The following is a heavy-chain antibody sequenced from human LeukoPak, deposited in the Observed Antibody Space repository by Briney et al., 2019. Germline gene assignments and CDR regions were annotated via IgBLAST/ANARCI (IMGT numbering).Heavy chain of an antibody. CDR3: ARDKTTRAFDY. V-gene: IGHV3-30-3*01. Sequence: GGSLRLSCAASGFTFSSYAMHWVRRAPGKRLEWVAVISYDGSNKYYADSVKGRFTISRDNSKNTLYLQMNSLRAEDTAVYYCARDKTTRAFDYWGQGTLVTVSS. CDR1: GFTFSSYA. CDR2: ISYDGSNK. D-gene: IGHD1-14*01. J-gene: IGHJ4*02.